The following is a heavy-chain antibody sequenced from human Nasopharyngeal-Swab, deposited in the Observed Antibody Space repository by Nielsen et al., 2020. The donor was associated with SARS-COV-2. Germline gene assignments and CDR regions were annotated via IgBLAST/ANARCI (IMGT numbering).Heavy chain of an antibody. J-gene: IGHJ6*02. CDR1: GFTFSSYA. V-gene: IGHV3-30-3*01. CDR2: ISYDGSNK. Sequence: GESLKISCAASGFTFSSYAMHWVRQAPGKGLEWAAVISYDGSNKYYADSVKGRFTISRDNSKNTLYLQMNSLRAEDTAVYYCARAFGGGYYYGMDVWGQGTTVTVSS. D-gene: IGHD3-10*01. CDR3: ARAFGGGYYYGMDV.